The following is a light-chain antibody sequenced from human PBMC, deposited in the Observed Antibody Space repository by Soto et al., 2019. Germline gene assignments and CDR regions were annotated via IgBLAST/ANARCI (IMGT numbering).Light chain of an antibody. J-gene: IGKJ2*01. CDR2: GSS. Sequence: EIVLTQSPGTLSLSPGERATLSCRASQSVSGSHLAWYQQKPGQSPRLLIYGSSDRATGIPDRLSGSGSGTDFTLTISRVEPEDFAVYYCQQYGSSPPYTFGQGTKLEIK. CDR1: QSVSGSH. V-gene: IGKV3-20*01. CDR3: QQYGSSPPYT.